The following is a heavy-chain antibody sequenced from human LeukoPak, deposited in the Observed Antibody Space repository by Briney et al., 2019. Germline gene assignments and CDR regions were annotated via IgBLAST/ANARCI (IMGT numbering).Heavy chain of an antibody. D-gene: IGHD1-26*01. CDR3: ARQSGSYNPKFDY. CDR1: GGTFSSYA. Sequence: ASGKVSCKASGGTFSSYAISWVRQAPGQGLEWMGGIIPIFGTANYAQKFQGRVTITADESTSTAYMELSSLRSEDTAVYYCARQSGSYNPKFDYWGQGTLVTVSS. CDR2: IIPIFGTA. V-gene: IGHV1-69*01. J-gene: IGHJ4*02.